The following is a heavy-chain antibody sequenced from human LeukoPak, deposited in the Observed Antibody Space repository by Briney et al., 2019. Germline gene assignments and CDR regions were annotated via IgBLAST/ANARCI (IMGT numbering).Heavy chain of an antibody. Sequence: SETLSLTCTVSGGSISSSSYYWGWIRQPPGKGLEWIGYIYYSGSTYYNPSLKSRVTISVDTSKNQFSLKLSSVTAADTAVYYCARALSPYDYGDLRFDYWGQGTLVTVSS. D-gene: IGHD4-17*01. CDR1: GGSISSSSYY. CDR3: ARALSPYDYGDLRFDY. V-gene: IGHV4-30-4*08. J-gene: IGHJ4*02. CDR2: IYYSGST.